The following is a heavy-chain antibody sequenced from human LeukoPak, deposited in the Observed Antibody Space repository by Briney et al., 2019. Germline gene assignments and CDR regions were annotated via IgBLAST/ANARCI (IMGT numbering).Heavy chain of an antibody. CDR3: ARGGIQVSGIDEFDY. J-gene: IGHJ4*02. CDR2: IGIRGDT. V-gene: IGHV3-13*01. CDR1: GFTFIDYD. Sequence: PGGSLRLSCAASGFTFIDYDIHWVRQVIGKGLEWVSAIGIRGDTHYSGSVKGRFTISRENAESSLHLQMNSLRAEDTAVYYCARGGIQVSGIDEFDYWGQGTLVTVSS. D-gene: IGHD6-19*01.